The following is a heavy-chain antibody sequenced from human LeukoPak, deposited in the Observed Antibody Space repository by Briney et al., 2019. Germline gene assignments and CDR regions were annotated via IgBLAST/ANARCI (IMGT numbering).Heavy chain of an antibody. Sequence: ASVKVSCKASGYTFTSYGISWVRQAPGQGLEWMGWISAYNGNTNYAQKLQGGVTMTTDTSTSTAYMELRSLRSDDAAVYYCARDTSDSSGYYYQYYYYYDIDVWGQGTTVTGSS. D-gene: IGHD3-22*01. CDR3: ARDTSDSSGYYYQYYYYYDIDV. J-gene: IGHJ6*01. CDR1: GYTFTSYG. V-gene: IGHV1-18*01. CDR2: ISAYNGNT.